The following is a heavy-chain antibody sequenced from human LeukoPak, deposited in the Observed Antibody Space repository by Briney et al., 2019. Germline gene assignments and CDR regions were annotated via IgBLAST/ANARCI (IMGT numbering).Heavy chain of an antibody. CDR3: ARVNDYGDYGVDY. D-gene: IGHD4-17*01. V-gene: IGHV1-2*02. CDR2: INPNSGGT. Sequence: GASVKVSCKASGYTFTGYYMHWVRQAPGQGLEWMGWINPNSGGTNYAQKFQGRVTMTRDTSISTAYMELSRLRSDDAAVYYCARVNDYGDYGVDYWGQGTLVTVSS. J-gene: IGHJ4*02. CDR1: GYTFTGYY.